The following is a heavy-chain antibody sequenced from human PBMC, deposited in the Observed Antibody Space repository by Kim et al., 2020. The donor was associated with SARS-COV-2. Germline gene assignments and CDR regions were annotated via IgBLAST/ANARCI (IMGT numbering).Heavy chain of an antibody. Sequence: SETLSLTCTVSGGSISSYYWSWIRQPPGKGLEWIGYIYYSGSTNYNPSPKSRVTISVDTTKNQFSLKLSSVTAADTAVYYCAKSDTAMVADYYYYGMDVWGQGTTVTVSS. CDR1: GGSISSYY. V-gene: IGHV4-59*01. J-gene: IGHJ6*02. CDR3: AKSDTAMVADYYYYGMDV. CDR2: IYYSGST. D-gene: IGHD5-18*01.